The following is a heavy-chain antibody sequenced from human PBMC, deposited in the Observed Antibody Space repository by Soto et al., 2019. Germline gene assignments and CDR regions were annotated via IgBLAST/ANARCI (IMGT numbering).Heavy chain of an antibody. D-gene: IGHD2-21*02. CDR2: IITLFGTS. J-gene: IGHJ4*02. Sequence: SVKVSCKASGGTFSSHSINWVRQAPGQGLEWMGGIITLFGTSNYAQNFQGRVTITADQSTSTAYMELNSLTSDDTAVYYCAREVGYGDFSAALLDWGQGTLVTVSS. CDR3: AREVGYGDFSAALLD. V-gene: IGHV1-69*13. CDR1: GGTFSSHS.